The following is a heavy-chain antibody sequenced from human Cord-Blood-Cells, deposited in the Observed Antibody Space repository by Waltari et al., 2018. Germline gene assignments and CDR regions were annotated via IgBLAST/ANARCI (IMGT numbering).Heavy chain of an antibody. CDR1: GYTFTSYD. D-gene: IGHD3-9*01. Sequence: QVQLVQSGAEVKKPGASVKVSCKASGYTFTSYDINWVRQATGQGLEWMGWMNPNSGNTGYAQKFQGRGTMTRNTSISTAYMELSSLRSEYTAVYYCARGQIRYFDWFFPSYYYYGMDVWGQGTTVTVSS. V-gene: IGHV1-8*01. CDR2: MNPNSGNT. J-gene: IGHJ6*02. CDR3: ARGQIRYFDWFFPSYYYYGMDV.